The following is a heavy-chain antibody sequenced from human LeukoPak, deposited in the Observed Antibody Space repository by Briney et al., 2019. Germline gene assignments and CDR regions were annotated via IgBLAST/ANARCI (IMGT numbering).Heavy chain of an antibody. D-gene: IGHD3-22*01. Sequence: PSETLSLTCSVSGDSISRSDSYWDWIRQPPGKGLQWIGTFYYSGRTYYSPSLKSRVTMSVDTSNNQFSLNLRSVAAADTAVYYCARRRYYDGSGYLEWGQGTLLSVSS. J-gene: IGHJ1*01. CDR2: FYYSGRT. V-gene: IGHV4-39*01. CDR3: ARRRYYDGSGYLE. CDR1: GDSISRSDSY.